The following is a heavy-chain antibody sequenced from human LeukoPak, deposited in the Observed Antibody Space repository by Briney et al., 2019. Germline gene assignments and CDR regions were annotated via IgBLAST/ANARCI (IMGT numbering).Heavy chain of an antibody. CDR1: GFTFSSYS. Sequence: GGSLRLSCAASGFTFSSYSMNWVRHAPGKGLEWVSSISSSSSYIYYADSVKGRFTISRDNAKNSLYLQMNSLRAEDTAVYYCARSYSSGPQSPWGQGTLVTVSS. V-gene: IGHV3-21*01. D-gene: IGHD6-19*01. CDR2: ISSSSSYI. J-gene: IGHJ5*02. CDR3: ARSYSSGPQSP.